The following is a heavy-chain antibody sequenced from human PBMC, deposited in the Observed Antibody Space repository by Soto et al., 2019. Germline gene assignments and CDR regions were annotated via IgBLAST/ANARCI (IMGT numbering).Heavy chain of an antibody. CDR2: ISYDGSNK. CDR1: GFTFSSCA. D-gene: IGHD3-3*01. V-gene: IGHV3-30-3*01. Sequence: GGSLKLSCAASGFTFSSCAMHWVRQAPGKGLEWVALISYDGSNKYYADSVKGRFTISRDNSKNTLYLQMNSLRAEDTAVYYCARDKRDLRFLEWSYYFDYWGQGTLVTVSS. CDR3: ARDKRDLRFLEWSYYFDY. J-gene: IGHJ4*02.